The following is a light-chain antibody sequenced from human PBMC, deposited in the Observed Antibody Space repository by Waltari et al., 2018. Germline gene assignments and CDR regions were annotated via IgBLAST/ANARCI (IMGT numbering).Light chain of an antibody. CDR2: DTS. Sequence: QVVVTQEPSLTVSPGGTVTLTCGSSTGAVTSGQFTYWLLQKPGQAPRTLVYDTSNKHSRTPARFSGSRLGVKAALALSGAQPEDEAKYYRSVSYSGHVSFGEEAKLTVL. J-gene: IGLJ2*01. CDR1: TGAVTSGQF. V-gene: IGLV7-46*01. CDR3: SVSYSGHVS.